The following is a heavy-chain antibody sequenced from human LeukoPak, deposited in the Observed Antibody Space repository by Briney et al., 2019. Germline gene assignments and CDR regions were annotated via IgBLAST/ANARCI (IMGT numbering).Heavy chain of an antibody. CDR1: GGSFSTYY. CDR2: INHSGST. J-gene: IGHJ4*02. Sequence: ETLSLTCAVYGGSFSTYYWSWIRQPPGKGPEWIGEINHSGSTHYNPSLKSRVTISGDRSKNQFSLKLTSVTAADTAVYYCATRDHWGQGTLVTVSS. V-gene: IGHV4-34*01. CDR3: ATRDH.